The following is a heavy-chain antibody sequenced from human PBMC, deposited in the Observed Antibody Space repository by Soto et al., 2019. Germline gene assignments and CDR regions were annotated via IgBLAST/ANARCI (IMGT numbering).Heavy chain of an antibody. Sequence: EVQLLESGGGLVQPGGSLRLSCAASGFTFSSYTMSWLRQGPGKGLEWVSGISSSGGSTVYADSVKGRFTISRDNFKNTLYLQMNSLRAEDTAVYFCAKGWGDYWGQGTPVTVSS. D-gene: IGHD7-27*01. CDR2: ISSSGGST. CDR1: GFTFSSYT. V-gene: IGHV3-23*01. CDR3: AKGWGDY. J-gene: IGHJ4*02.